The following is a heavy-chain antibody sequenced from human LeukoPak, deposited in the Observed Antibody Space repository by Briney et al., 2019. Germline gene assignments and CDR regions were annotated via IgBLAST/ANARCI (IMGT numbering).Heavy chain of an antibody. V-gene: IGHV4-34*01. CDR2: INHSGST. CDR3: ARGRRYDFWSGYYLDY. CDR1: GGSFSGYY. J-gene: IGHJ4*02. Sequence: SETLSLTCAVYGGSFSGYYWSWIRQPPGKGLEWIGEINHSGSTNYNPSLKSRVTISVDPSKNQFSLKLSSVTAADTAVYYCARGRRYDFWSGYYLDYWGQGTLVTVSS. D-gene: IGHD3-3*01.